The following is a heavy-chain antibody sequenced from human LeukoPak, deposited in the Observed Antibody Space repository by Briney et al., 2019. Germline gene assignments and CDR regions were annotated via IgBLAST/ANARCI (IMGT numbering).Heavy chain of an antibody. J-gene: IGHJ4*02. CDR3: AKDDGYV. CDR2: ISARGGSP. CDR1: GLTFSSHA. D-gene: IGHD5-18*01. V-gene: IGHV3-23*01. Sequence: GGSLRLSCAATGLTFSSHAMSLVRQAPGKGLEWVSAISARGGSPYYADSVKGRFTISRDNSKNTLYLQMNSLRAEDTAVYYCAKDDGYVWGQGTLVTVSS.